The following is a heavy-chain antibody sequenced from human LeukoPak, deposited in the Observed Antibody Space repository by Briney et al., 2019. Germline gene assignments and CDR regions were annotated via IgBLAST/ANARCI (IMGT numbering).Heavy chain of an antibody. CDR2: INHSGST. V-gene: IGHV4-34*01. CDR3: ARIVVAGNGYNSFDP. CDR1: GGSFSGYY. D-gene: IGHD6-19*01. J-gene: IGHJ5*02. Sequence: SETLSLTCAVYGGSFSGYYWSWIRQPPGKGLEWIGEINHSGSTNYNPSLKSRVTISVDTSKNQFSLKLRSVTAADTAVYYCARIVVAGNGYNSFDPWGQGTLVTVSS.